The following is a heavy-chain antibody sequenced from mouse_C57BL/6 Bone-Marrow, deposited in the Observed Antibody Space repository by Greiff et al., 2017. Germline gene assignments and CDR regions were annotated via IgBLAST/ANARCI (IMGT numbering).Heavy chain of an antibody. V-gene: IGHV1-69*01. CDR2: IDPSDSYT. D-gene: IGHD2-1*01. J-gene: IGHJ4*01. CDR3: ALNYFYAIDY. CDR1: GYTFTSYW. Sequence: QVQLQQPGAELVMPGASVKLSCKASGYTFTSYWMHWVKQRPGQGLEWIGEIDPSDSYTNYNQKFKGKSTLTVDKSSSTAYMQLSSLTSEDSAVYYYALNYFYAIDYWGRGPSDTVSS.